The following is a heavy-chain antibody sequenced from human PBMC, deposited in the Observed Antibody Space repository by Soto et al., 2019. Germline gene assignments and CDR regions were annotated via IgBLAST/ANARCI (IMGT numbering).Heavy chain of an antibody. J-gene: IGHJ5*02. CDR3: ARNPREGAASYLRWFDP. V-gene: IGHV4-31*03. Sequence: QVQLQESGPGLVKPSQTLSLTCTVSGGSISSGGYYWSWIRQHPGKGLEWIGYIYYSGSTYYKPSLKSRVTISVDTSKNQFSLKLSSVTAADTAVYYCARNPREGAASYLRWFDPWGQGTLVTVSS. CDR1: GGSISSGGYY. CDR2: IYYSGST. D-gene: IGHD1-26*01.